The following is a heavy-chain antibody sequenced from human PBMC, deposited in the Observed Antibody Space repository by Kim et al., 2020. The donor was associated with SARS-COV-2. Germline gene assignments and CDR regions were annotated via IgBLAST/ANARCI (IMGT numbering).Heavy chain of an antibody. V-gene: IGHV1-18*01. CDR1: GYSFSSYG. CDR3: ARDGQAAARGDWYFDV. D-gene: IGHD6-13*01. CDR2: ISAYNGNT. J-gene: IGHJ2*01. Sequence: ASVKVSCKASGYSFSSYGLTWVRQAPGQGLEWMGWISAYNGNTNYAQKLQGRVTMTTDTSTSTAYMELRRLRSDDTAVYYCARDGQAAARGDWYFDVWGRGTLVTVSS.